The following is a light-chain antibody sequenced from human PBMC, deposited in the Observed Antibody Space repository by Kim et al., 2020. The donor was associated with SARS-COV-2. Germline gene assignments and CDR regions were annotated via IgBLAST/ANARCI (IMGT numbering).Light chain of an antibody. CDR3: AAWDDSLNGRWV. V-gene: IGLV1-44*01. CDR2: SNN. J-gene: IGLJ3*02. Sequence: ELTQPPSASGTPGQRVTISCSGSSSNIGSNTVNWYQQLPGTAPKLLIYSNNQRPSGVPDRFSGSKSGTSASLAISGLQSEDEADYYCAAWDDSLNGRWVFGGGTQLTVL. CDR1: SSNIGSNT.